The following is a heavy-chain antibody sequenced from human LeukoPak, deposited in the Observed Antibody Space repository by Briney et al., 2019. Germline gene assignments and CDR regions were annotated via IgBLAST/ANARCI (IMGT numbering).Heavy chain of an antibody. CDR1: GYTFTGYY. Sequence: ASVKVSCKASGYTFTGYYMHWVRQAPGQGLEWMGRINPNSGGTNYAQKFQGRVTMTRDTSISTAYMELSSLRSEDTAVYYCARNYDSSGYGLGYWGQGTLVTVSS. CDR2: INPNSGGT. V-gene: IGHV1-2*06. CDR3: ARNYDSSGYGLGY. D-gene: IGHD3-22*01. J-gene: IGHJ4*02.